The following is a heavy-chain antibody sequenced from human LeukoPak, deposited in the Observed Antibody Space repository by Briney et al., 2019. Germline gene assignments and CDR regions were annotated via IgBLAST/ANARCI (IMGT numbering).Heavy chain of an antibody. J-gene: IGHJ3*02. D-gene: IGHD6-25*01. CDR3: ARVGARLGAFDI. CDR2: IKSDGSTT. CDR1: EFTFSNYW. V-gene: IGHV3-74*01. Sequence: GGSLRLSCAASEFTFSNYWMHWVRQAPGKGLVWVSRIKSDGSTTSYADSVKGRFTISRDNAKNTLYLQMNSLRAEDTAVYYCARVGARLGAFDIWGQGTMVTVSS.